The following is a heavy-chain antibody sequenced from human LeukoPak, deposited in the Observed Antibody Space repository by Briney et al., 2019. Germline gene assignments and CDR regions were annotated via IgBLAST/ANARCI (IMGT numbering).Heavy chain of an antibody. D-gene: IGHD5-12*01. CDR2: FSGSGGIT. CDR1: GFTFSNYA. J-gene: IGHJ4*02. V-gene: IGHV3-23*01. CDR3: ARGPSGYHNT. Sequence: GGSLRLSCAASGFTFSNYAMSWVRQAPGKGLEWVSGFSGSGGITYYADSVKGRFTISRDNTKNTLYLQLNSLRAEDTAVYYCARGPSGYHNTGGQGTLVTVSS.